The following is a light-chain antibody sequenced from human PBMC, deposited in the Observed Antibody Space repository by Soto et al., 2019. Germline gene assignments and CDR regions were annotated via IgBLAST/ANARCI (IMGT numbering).Light chain of an antibody. CDR2: DAS. V-gene: IGKV1-5*01. CDR1: QNIRNW. Sequence: GDSVTITCRASQNIRNWLAWYQQKPGKAPNPLIYDASSLESGVPSRFSGSGSGTEFTLTISSLQPDDFATYYCQQYNSYSCTFGQGTRLEIK. CDR3: QQYNSYSCT. J-gene: IGKJ5*01.